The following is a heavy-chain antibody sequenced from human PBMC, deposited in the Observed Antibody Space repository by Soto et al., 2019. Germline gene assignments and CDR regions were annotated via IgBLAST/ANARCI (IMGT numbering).Heavy chain of an antibody. CDR3: AKGGYSGSLDY. Sequence: GGSLGLSCADSGFTFSSYAMSWVRQAPGKGLEWVSAISGSGGSTYYADSVKGRFTISRDNSKNTLYPQMNSLRAEDTAVYYCAKGGYSGSLDYWGQGTLVTVSS. CDR1: GFTFSSYA. V-gene: IGHV3-23*01. CDR2: ISGSGGST. D-gene: IGHD1-26*01. J-gene: IGHJ4*02.